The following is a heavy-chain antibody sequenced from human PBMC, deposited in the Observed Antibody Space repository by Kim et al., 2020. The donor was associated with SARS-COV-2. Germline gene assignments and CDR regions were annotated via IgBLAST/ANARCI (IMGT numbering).Heavy chain of an antibody. Sequence: GGSLRLSCGASGFSFGDYAMHWVRQLPGQGLEWVAGVTWNGGSVVYADSVKGRFAISRDNGKNSLYLQMDSLRAEDTALYYCAKGPGLLLWFGDASRGDFLHPGGEGTRVTLPS. V-gene: IGHV3-9*01. CDR3: AKGPGLLLWFGDASRGDFLHP. J-gene: IGHJ5*02. CDR2: VTWNGGSV. CDR1: GFSFGDYA. D-gene: IGHD3-10*01.